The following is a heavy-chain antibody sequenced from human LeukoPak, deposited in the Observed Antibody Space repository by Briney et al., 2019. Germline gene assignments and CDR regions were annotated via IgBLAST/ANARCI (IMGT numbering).Heavy chain of an antibody. Sequence: SETLSLTCAVYGGSSSGYYWSWIRQPPGKGLEWIGEINHSGSTNYNPSLKSRVTISVDTSKNRFSLKLSSVTAADTAVYYCAREGKRRPYYGSGTYGMDVWGKGTTVTVSS. CDR3: AREGKRRPYYGSGTYGMDV. J-gene: IGHJ6*04. V-gene: IGHV4-34*01. D-gene: IGHD3-10*01. CDR1: GGSSSGYY. CDR2: INHSGST.